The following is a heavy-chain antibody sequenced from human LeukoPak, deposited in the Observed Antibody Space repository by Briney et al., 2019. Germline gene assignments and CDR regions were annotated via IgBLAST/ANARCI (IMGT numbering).Heavy chain of an antibody. J-gene: IGHJ5*02. Sequence: SETLSLTCAVSGGSISSGGYSWSWIRRPPGKGLEWIGYIYHSGSTYYNPSLKSRVTISVDRSKSQFSLKLSSVTAADTAVYYCARVVPAASSWFDPWGQGTLVTVSS. CDR3: ARVVPAASSWFDP. CDR1: GGSISSGGYS. CDR2: IYHSGST. V-gene: IGHV4-30-2*01. D-gene: IGHD2-2*01.